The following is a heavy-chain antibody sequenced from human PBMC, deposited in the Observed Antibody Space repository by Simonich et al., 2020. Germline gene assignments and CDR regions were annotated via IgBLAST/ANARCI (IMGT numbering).Heavy chain of an antibody. CDR2: INPNSGGT. Sequence: QVQLVQSGAEVKKTEASVKVSCKASGYTFTGYYMHWVRQALGQGLEGMGRINPNSGGTNYEPKFHGRVTMTMDTSISTAYMELSRLRSDDTAVYYCARELKGVPVGWGSQIDIWGQGTMVTVSS. D-gene: IGHD6-19*01. CDR1: GYTFTGYY. CDR3: ARELKGVPVGWGSQIDI. J-gene: IGHJ3*02. V-gene: IGHV1-2*06.